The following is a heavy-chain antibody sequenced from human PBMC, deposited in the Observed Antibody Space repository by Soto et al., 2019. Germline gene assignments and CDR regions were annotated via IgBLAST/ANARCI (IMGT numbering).Heavy chain of an antibody. V-gene: IGHV3-23*01. D-gene: IGHD3-3*01. CDR2: ISGSGDNT. J-gene: IGHJ6*03. CDR1: GFTFSSYA. CDR3: AKDLGTDDFWSAYYTYYYMDV. Sequence: EVQLLESGGGLVQPGGSLRLSCAASGFTFSSYALKWVRQAPGKGLEWVSVISGSGDNTYYADSVKGRFTISRDNSNNTQYLQMNSLRAEDTAVYYCAKDLGTDDFWSAYYTYYYMDVWGKGTTVTVSS.